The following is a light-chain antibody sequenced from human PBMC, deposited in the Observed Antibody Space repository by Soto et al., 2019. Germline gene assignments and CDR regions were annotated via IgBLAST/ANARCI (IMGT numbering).Light chain of an antibody. CDR2: AAS. CDR3: QQSYSTPLT. Sequence: DIQMTQSPSSLSASVGDRVTITCRASQSISNFLNWYQQKPGEAPKFLIYAASSLQSGVPARFSGSGSETDFTLTISSLQPEDFATYYCQQSYSTPLTFGGGTKVEIK. V-gene: IGKV1-39*01. CDR1: QSISNF. J-gene: IGKJ4*01.